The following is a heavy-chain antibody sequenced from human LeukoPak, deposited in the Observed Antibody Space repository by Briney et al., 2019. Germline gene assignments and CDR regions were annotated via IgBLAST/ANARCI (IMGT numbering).Heavy chain of an antibody. CDR1: GGTFSSYA. CDR2: IIPIFGTA. J-gene: IGHJ4*02. CDR3: AREPHYYDSSGYYYLDY. D-gene: IGHD3-22*01. V-gene: IGHV1-69*05. Sequence: SVKVSCKASGGTFSSYAISWVRQAPGQGLEWKGGIIPIFGTANYAQKFQGRVTITTDESTSTAYMELSSLRSEDTAVYYCAREPHYYDSSGYYYLDYWGQGTLVTVSS.